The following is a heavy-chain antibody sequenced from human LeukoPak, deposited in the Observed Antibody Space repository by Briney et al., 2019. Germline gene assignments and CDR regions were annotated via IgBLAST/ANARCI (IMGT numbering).Heavy chain of an antibody. Sequence: GGSLRLSCAASGFTISSYAMHWVRQAPGKGLEWVAVISYDGSNEFYADSVKGRFTFSRDNSKNMLDLQMNSLRPEDTAVYYCARGPVRGVLVYYYLDYWGQGTLVTVSS. CDR3: ARGPVRGVLVYYYLDY. CDR1: GFTISSYA. CDR2: ISYDGSNE. V-gene: IGHV3-30-3*01. D-gene: IGHD3-10*01. J-gene: IGHJ4*02.